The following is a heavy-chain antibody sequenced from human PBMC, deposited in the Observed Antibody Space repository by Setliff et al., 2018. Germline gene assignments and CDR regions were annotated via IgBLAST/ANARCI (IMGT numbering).Heavy chain of an antibody. D-gene: IGHD6-13*01. CDR1: GYTLTTYF. CDR2: INTRTGNP. Sequence: ASVKVSCKASGYTLTTYFMNWVRQAPGQGLEWMGYINTRTGNPMYAQGFTGRFVSSLDPSVSTAYLQISSLKAGDTALYYCATGSLVAAGTGHWGQGTLVTVSS. V-gene: IGHV7-4-1*02. CDR3: ATGSLVAAGTGH. J-gene: IGHJ4*02.